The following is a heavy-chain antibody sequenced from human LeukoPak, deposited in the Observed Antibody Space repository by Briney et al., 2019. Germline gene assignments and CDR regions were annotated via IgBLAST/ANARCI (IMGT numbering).Heavy chain of an antibody. J-gene: IGHJ4*02. CDR1: GFTSSDYY. CDR3: ARASGSYYRMDY. CDR2: ISSSGGTT. V-gene: IGHV3-11*04. Sequence: GGSLRLSCAASGFTSSDYYMTWIRQPPGKGPEWISYISSSGGTTTYVDSVKGRFTISRDNAKNSLYLQMNSLRAEDTAVYYCARASGSYYRMDYWGQGTLVTVSS. D-gene: IGHD1-26*01.